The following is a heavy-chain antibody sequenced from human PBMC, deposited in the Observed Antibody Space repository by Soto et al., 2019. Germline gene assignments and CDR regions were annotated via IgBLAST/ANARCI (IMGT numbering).Heavy chain of an antibody. Sequence: PSETLSLTCAVSGGSVTSGNYYWSWIRQPPGKGLEWIGHIYYSGSTNYNPSLKSRVTISVDASKNQFSLKLSSVTAADTAIYYCASGPAWTPFVDYWGKGTLVTVSS. V-gene: IGHV4-61*01. CDR3: ASGPAWTPFVDY. J-gene: IGHJ4*02. CDR1: GGSVTSGNYY. CDR2: IYYSGST. D-gene: IGHD3-16*01.